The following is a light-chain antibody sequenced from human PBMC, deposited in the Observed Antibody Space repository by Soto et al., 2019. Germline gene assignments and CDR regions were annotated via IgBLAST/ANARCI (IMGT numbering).Light chain of an antibody. V-gene: IGKV3-20*01. CDR2: GAS. CDR1: QSVSNNY. Sequence: EIVLTQSPGTLSLSPGERATLSCRASQSVSNNYFAWYHQKPGRAPRLVISGASSRATGIPDRISGSGSWTNFTLPIIRLEPEDFAADYCHQYGTTPWTFGQGTNVDFK. J-gene: IGKJ1*01. CDR3: HQYGTTPWT.